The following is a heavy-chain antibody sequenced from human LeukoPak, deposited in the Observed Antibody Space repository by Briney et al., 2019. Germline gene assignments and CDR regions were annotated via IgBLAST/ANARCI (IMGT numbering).Heavy chain of an antibody. J-gene: IGHJ4*02. Sequence: GGSLRLTCLATGFTLSHYQMHWLRQAPGKGLVWVSRINSDGSSTSYADSVKGRFTISRDNAKNTLYLQMNSLRAEDTAVYYCLRADREGSFLLFVLWGQGTLVTVSS. V-gene: IGHV3-74*01. CDR1: GFTLSHYQ. CDR2: INSDGSST. CDR3: LRADREGSFLLFVL. D-gene: IGHD1-26*01.